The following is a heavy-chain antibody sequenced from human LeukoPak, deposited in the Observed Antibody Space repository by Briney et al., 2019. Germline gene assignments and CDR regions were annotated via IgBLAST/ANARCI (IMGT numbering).Heavy chain of an antibody. Sequence: GGSLRLSRAASGFTFSSYAMSWVRQAPGKGLEWVSAISGSGGSTYYADSVKGRFTISRDNSKNTLYLQMNGLRAEDTAVYYCAKGGSRIWFGEFIDYWGQGTLVTVSS. J-gene: IGHJ4*02. CDR1: GFTFSSYA. CDR3: AKGGSRIWFGEFIDY. CDR2: ISGSGGST. V-gene: IGHV3-23*01. D-gene: IGHD3-10*01.